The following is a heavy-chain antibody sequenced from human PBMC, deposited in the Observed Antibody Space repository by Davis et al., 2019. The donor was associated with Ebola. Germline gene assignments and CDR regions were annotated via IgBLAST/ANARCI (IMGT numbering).Heavy chain of an antibody. V-gene: IGHV1-18*01. Sequence: ASVKVSCKASGYTFTGYGISWVRQAPGQGLEWMGWISAYNGNTNYAQKLQGRVTMTTDTSTSTAYMELRSLRSDDTAVYYCARDYGDYAHDAFDIWGQGTMVTGSS. D-gene: IGHD4-17*01. CDR2: ISAYNGNT. CDR3: ARDYGDYAHDAFDI. CDR1: GYTFTGYG. J-gene: IGHJ3*02.